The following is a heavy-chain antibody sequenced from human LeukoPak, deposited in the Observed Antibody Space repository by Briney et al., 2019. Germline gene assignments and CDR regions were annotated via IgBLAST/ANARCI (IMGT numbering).Heavy chain of an antibody. Sequence: SVKVSCKASGGTFSSYAISWVRQAPGQGLEWMGGIIPIFGTANYAQKFQGRVTITADESTSTAYMELSSLRSEDTAVYYCATPGGMAVAWYYYGMDVWGKGTTVTVSS. CDR2: IIPIFGTA. D-gene: IGHD6-19*01. CDR3: ATPGGMAVAWYYYGMDV. V-gene: IGHV1-69*01. CDR1: GGTFSSYA. J-gene: IGHJ6*04.